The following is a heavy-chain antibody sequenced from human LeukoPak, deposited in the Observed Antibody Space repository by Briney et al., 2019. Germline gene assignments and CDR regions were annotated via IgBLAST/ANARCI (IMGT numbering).Heavy chain of an antibody. D-gene: IGHD5-12*01. V-gene: IGHV3-48*01. Sequence: PGGSLRLSCAASGFTFSSYSLNWVRQAPGKGLEWVSYISSSSSTIYYADSVKGRFTISRDNAKNSLYLQMNSLRAEDTAVYYCTRQGGYSGYEVGYWGQGTLVTVSS. CDR3: TRQGGYSGYEVGY. CDR1: GFTFSSYS. CDR2: ISSSSSTI. J-gene: IGHJ4*02.